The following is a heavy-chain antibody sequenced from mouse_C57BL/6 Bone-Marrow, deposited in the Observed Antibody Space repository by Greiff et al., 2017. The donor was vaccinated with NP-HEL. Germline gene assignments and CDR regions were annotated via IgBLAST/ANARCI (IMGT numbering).Heavy chain of an antibody. CDR3: AGHGYGSSYGDYFDY. CDR1: GFTFSSYG. CDR2: ISSGGSYT. Sequence: EVKLVESGGDLVKPGGSLKLSCAASGFTFSSYGMSWVRQTPDKRLEWVATISSGGSYTYYPDSVKGRFTISRDNAKNTLYLQMSSLKSEDTAMYYCAGHGYGSSYGDYFDYWGQGTTLTVSS. D-gene: IGHD1-1*01. V-gene: IGHV5-6*01. J-gene: IGHJ2*01.